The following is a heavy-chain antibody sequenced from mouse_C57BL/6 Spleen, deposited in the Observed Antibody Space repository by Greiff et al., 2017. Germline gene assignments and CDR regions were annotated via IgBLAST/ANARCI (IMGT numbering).Heavy chain of an antibody. J-gene: IGHJ2*01. Sequence: EVHLVESGGGLVKPGGSLKLSCAASGFTFSSYAMSWVRQTPEKRLEWVATISDGGSYTYYPDNVKGRFTISRDNAKNNLYLQMSHLKSEDTAMYYCARGYHFDYWGQGTTLTVSS. V-gene: IGHV5-4*01. CDR1: GFTFSSYA. CDR2: ISDGGSYT. D-gene: IGHD1-1*01. CDR3: ARGYHFDY.